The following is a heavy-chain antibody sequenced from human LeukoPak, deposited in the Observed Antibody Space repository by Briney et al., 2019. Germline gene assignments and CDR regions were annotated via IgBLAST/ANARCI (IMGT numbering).Heavy chain of an antibody. CDR3: AREPPYSNSWTDFDY. D-gene: IGHD6-6*01. J-gene: IGHJ4*02. Sequence: GSLRLSCEASGFTFSTYWMSWVRQAPGKGLEWVANIKQDGSQTYHADSVKGRFTISRDNAKNSLYLQMDSLRAEDTAVYYCAREPPYSNSWTDFDYWGQGTLVTVSS. CDR2: IKQDGSQT. CDR1: GFTFSTYW. V-gene: IGHV3-7*01.